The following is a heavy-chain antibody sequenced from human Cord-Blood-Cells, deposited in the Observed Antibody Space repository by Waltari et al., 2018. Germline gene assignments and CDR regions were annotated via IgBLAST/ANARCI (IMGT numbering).Heavy chain of an antibody. CDR1: AGSISSRSYY. Sequence: QLQLQASGPGLVKPWETLSITCTASAGSISSRSYYWGWRRQPPGKGLGWIGSIDYSGGTYHNPSLKSRVTISVDTSKNQFSLKLSSVTAADTAVYYCARYSSSSATFDYWGQGTLVTVSS. CDR3: ARYSSSSATFDY. CDR2: IDYSGGT. V-gene: IGHV4-39*01. D-gene: IGHD6-6*01. J-gene: IGHJ4*02.